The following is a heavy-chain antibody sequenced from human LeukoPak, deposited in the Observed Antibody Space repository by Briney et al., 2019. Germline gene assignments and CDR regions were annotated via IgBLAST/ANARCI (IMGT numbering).Heavy chain of an antibody. D-gene: IGHD5-18*01. CDR2: INWNGGST. CDR3: VRDPRGYSHGYWYFDL. Sequence: RGSLRLSCAASGFTSDDYGMSWVRQLPGKGLEWVSGINWNGGSTGYADSEKGRFTISRDNAKNSLYLQMNSLRAEDTALYHCVRDPRGYSHGYWYFDLWGRGTLVTVSS. J-gene: IGHJ2*01. V-gene: IGHV3-20*01. CDR1: GFTSDDYG.